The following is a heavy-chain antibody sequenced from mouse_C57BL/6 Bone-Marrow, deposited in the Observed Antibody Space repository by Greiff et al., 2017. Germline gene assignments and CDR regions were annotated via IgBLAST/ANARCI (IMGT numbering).Heavy chain of an antibody. V-gene: IGHV6-3*01. CDR2: IRLKSDNYET. CDR3: TAYAAY. Sequence: EVMLVESGGGLVQPGGSMKLSCVASGFTFSNYWMNWVRQSPEKGLEWVAQIRLKSDNYETHYAESVKGRFTISRDDAKSSVYLQMNNLRAEDTGIYYCTAYAAYWGQGTLVTVSA. D-gene: IGHD2-14*01. J-gene: IGHJ3*01. CDR1: GFTFSNYW.